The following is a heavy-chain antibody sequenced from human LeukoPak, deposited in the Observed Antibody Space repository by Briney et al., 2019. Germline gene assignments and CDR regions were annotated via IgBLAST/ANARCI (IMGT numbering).Heavy chain of an antibody. J-gene: IGHJ4*02. D-gene: IGHD5-18*01. CDR3: ARQDGYGLYYFDY. CDR1: GYSFTGYW. V-gene: IGHV5-51*01. CDR2: IYPGDSDI. Sequence: AEYLKIPCKGAGYSFTGYWIAWVRQMPGQGLEGMGIIYPGDSDIRYNPSFQGQVTISADKSISTAYLQWSSLKASDTAMYYCARQDGYGLYYFDYWGQGTLVTVSS.